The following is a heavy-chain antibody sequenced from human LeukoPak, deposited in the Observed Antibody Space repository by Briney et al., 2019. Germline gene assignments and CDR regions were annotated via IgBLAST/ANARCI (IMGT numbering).Heavy chain of an antibody. J-gene: IGHJ4*02. CDR2: INPTSGGT. Sequence: ASVKVSCKASGYTFTVHYMHWVRQAPGQGLEWMGWINPTSGGTNYAQKFQGRVTMTRDTSISTAYMELSSLRSDDAAFYYCATALSLADFDYWGQGTLVTVSS. CDR1: GYTFTVHY. V-gene: IGHV1-2*02. D-gene: IGHD3-16*01. CDR3: ATALSLADFDY.